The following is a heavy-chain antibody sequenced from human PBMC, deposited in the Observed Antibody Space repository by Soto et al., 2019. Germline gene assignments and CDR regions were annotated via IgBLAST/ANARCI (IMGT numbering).Heavy chain of an antibody. CDR3: GREGSAPSSNTGMAV. CDR1: GYTFTTYG. V-gene: IGHV1-18*01. J-gene: IGHJ6*04. Sequence: QVQLEQSGAEVKKPGDSMKVSCKASGYTFTTYGISWVRQAPGQGLEWMGWINGYNGNTDYPQKPKGGVTMTTDTSTRTANMGWRGLGLTDTAGYYGGREGSAPSSNTGMAVWGKGTT. CDR2: INGYNGNT.